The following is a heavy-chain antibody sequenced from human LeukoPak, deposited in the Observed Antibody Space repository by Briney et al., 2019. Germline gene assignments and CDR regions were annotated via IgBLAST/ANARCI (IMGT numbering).Heavy chain of an antibody. V-gene: IGHV3-23*01. J-gene: IGHJ4*02. CDR2: ISHSGSST. Sequence: GGSLRLSCAASGFTFSSYAMHWVRQAPGKGLEWVSSISHSGSSTYYADSVKGRFTISRDNSKNTLYLQMNSLRAEDTAVYYCAINWNFDYWGQGTLVTVSS. CDR3: AINWNFDY. CDR1: GFTFSSYA. D-gene: IGHD1-1*01.